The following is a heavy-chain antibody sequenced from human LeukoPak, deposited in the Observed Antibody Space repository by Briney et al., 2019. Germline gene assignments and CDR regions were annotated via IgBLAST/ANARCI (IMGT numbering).Heavy chain of an antibody. J-gene: IGHJ3*02. CDR3: AKASSITIFGVVIMEDAFDI. CDR2: ISSSSSTI. V-gene: IGHV3-48*04. CDR1: GFTFSSYS. D-gene: IGHD3-3*01. Sequence: GGSLRLSCAASGFTFSSYSMNWVRQAPGKGLEWVSYISSSSSTIYYADSVKGRFTISRDNAKNSLYLQMNSLRAEDTAVYYCAKASSITIFGVVIMEDAFDIWGQGTMVTVSS.